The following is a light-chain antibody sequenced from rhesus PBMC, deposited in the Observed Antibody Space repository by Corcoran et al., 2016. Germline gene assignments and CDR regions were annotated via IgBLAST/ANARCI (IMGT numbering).Light chain of an antibody. V-gene: IGKV1-74*01. CDR3: QHNYATPPT. Sequence: DIQMTQSPSSLSASVGNRVTIPCRTSENVNNYLNWSQQKPGKAPKILIYKASTLQRGVPSRFSGSGSWTDYNFTISSLQSEDVTTYYCQHNYATPPTFGGGTKVEIK. J-gene: IGKJ4*01. CDR2: KAS. CDR1: ENVNNY.